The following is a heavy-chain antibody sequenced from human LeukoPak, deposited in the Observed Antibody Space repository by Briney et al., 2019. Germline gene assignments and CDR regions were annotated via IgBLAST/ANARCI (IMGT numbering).Heavy chain of an antibody. CDR1: GGSIRSGGYY. D-gene: IGHD6-13*01. J-gene: IGHJ4*02. V-gene: IGHV4-31*03. CDR2: IYYSGST. CDR3: ARERRIAAARLDY. Sequence: SETLSLTCTVSGGSIRSGGYYWSWIRQHPGKGLEWIGYIYYSGSTYYNPSLKSRVTISVDTSKNQFSLKLSSVTAADTAVYYCARERRIAAARLDYWGQGTLVTVSS.